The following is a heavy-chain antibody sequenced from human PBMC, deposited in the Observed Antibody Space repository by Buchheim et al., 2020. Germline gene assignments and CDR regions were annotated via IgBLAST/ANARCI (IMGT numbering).Heavy chain of an antibody. D-gene: IGHD6-19*01. V-gene: IGHV4-4*02. CDR3: ARDLRVVVAGVYGLDV. Sequence: QVQLQESGPGLVKSSGTLSLTCAVSGDSMTSHNWWTWVRQAPGKGLEWIGEISHLGTTKYNPSLKSRLTISIDMSKSQFSLNLNSVTAADTGIYYCARDLRVVVAGVYGLDVWGQGAT. J-gene: IGHJ6*02. CDR1: GDSMTSHNW. CDR2: ISHLGTT.